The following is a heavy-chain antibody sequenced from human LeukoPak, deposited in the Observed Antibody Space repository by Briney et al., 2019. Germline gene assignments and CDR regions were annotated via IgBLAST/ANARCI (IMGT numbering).Heavy chain of an antibody. Sequence: SETLSLTCSVSGGSVTSDSDYWSWIRQPPGKGLEWIGYLHYTGSTTYNPSLKSRVTISVDTSKNQFSLKLSSVTAADTAVYYCARNNTVVVPAAMASWFDPWGQGTLVTVSS. CDR2: LHYTGST. V-gene: IGHV4-61*01. CDR3: ARNNTVVVPAAMASWFDP. CDR1: GGSVTSDSDY. D-gene: IGHD2-2*01. J-gene: IGHJ5*02.